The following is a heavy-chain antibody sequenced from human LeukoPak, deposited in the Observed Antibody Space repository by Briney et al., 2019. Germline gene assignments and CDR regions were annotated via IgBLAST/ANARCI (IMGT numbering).Heavy chain of an antibody. CDR3: VRGYYDSSGIYDY. CDR2: INPNSGDT. D-gene: IGHD3-22*01. V-gene: IGHV1-2*02. J-gene: IGHJ4*02. CDR1: GYTFTDNY. Sequence: ASVKVSCKASGYTFTDNYMHWVRQAPGQGLEWMGWINPNSGDTNYAQKFQGRVTMTRDTSISTAYMELSRLRSDDTAVYYCVRGYYDSSGIYDYWGQGTLVTVSS.